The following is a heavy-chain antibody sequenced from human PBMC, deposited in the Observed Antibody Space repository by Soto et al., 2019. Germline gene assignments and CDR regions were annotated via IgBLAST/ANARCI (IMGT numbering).Heavy chain of an antibody. CDR3: ARLSPY. V-gene: IGHV3-53*01. D-gene: IGHD3-16*02. Sequence: PGGSLRLSCAASGFTVSSDYMSWVRQAPGKGLEWVSVIYTGGSTYYADSVKGRFTFSRDNSKNTLYLQMNSLRAEDTAVYYCARLSPYWGQGALVTVAS. J-gene: IGHJ4*02. CDR1: GFTVSSDY. CDR2: IYTGGST.